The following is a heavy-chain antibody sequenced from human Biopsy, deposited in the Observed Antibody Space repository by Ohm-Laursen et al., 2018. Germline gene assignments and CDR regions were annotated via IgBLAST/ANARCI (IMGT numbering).Heavy chain of an antibody. CDR1: GVSMTTGTYY. J-gene: IGHJ4*02. V-gene: IGHV4-31*03. CDR2: VHKSGNT. D-gene: IGHD3-16*01. Sequence: TLSLTCSVSGVSMTTGTYYWTCIRQNPATGLEWIGYVHKSGNTLYNPSLKSRLSISVDTSRNQFSLKLTSVTAADTALYYCTRAEGGKIYGLWDQGTLVTVSS. CDR3: TRAEGGKIYGL.